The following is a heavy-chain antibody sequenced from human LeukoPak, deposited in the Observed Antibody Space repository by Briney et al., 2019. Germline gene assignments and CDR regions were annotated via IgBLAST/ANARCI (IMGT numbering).Heavy chain of an antibody. D-gene: IGHD3-3*01. V-gene: IGHV1-2*02. CDR2: INPNSGAT. Sequence: ASVKVSCKASGYTFTGYYMHWVRQAPGQGLEWMGWINPNSGATNYAQNFQGRVTMTRDKSISTAYMELSSLRSDDTADYYCARLFLRFAYYGLDVWGQGTTVSVSS. CDR1: GYTFTGYY. CDR3: ARLFLRFAYYGLDV. J-gene: IGHJ6*02.